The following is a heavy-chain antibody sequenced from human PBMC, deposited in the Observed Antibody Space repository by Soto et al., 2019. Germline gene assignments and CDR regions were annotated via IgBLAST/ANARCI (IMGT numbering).Heavy chain of an antibody. CDR1: GFTFSSYA. V-gene: IGHV3-23*01. J-gene: IGHJ5*02. D-gene: IGHD5-12*01. Sequence: GGSLRLSCAASGFTFSSYAMSWVRQAPGKGLEWVSAISGSGGSTYYADSVKGRFTISRDNSKNTLYLQMNSLRAEDTAVYYCAKDKRGYSGYDYFRFDPWGQGTLDTVSS. CDR2: ISGSGGST. CDR3: AKDKRGYSGYDYFRFDP.